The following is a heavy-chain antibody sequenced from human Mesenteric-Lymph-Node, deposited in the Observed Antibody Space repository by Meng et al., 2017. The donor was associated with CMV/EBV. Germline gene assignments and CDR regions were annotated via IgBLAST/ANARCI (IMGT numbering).Heavy chain of an antibody. Sequence: GGSLRPSCAASGFTSDDYTMHWVRQVPGKGLEWVSGISWNSGNIGYVDSVKGRFTISRDNAKNSLYLQMNSLRVEDTAVYYCAKDATNYDYWLAYHSWGQGTLVTVSS. CDR2: ISWNSGNI. CDR3: AKDATNYDYWLAYHS. D-gene: IGHD3/OR15-3a*01. V-gene: IGHV3-9*02. CDR1: GFTSDDYT. J-gene: IGHJ4*02.